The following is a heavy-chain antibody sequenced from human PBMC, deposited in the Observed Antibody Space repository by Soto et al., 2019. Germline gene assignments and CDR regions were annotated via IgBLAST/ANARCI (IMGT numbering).Heavy chain of an antibody. CDR3: ARFDSSGYMAPDVY. CDR2: ISSNGGST. Sequence: GGSLRLSCAASGFTFSSYAMHWVRQAPGKGLEYVSAISSNGGSTYYANSVKGRFTISRDNSKNTLYLQMGSLRAEDMAVYYCARFDSSGYMAPDVYWGQGTLVTSPQ. J-gene: IGHJ4*02. CDR1: GFTFSSYA. D-gene: IGHD3-22*01. V-gene: IGHV3-64*01.